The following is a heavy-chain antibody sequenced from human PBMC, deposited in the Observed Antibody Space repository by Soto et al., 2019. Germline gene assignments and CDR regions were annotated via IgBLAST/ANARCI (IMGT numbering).Heavy chain of an antibody. CDR3: AKDTDCSGGSCYYYYYYMDV. V-gene: IGHV3-23*01. CDR1: GFTFSSYA. Sequence: VQLLESGGGLVQPGGSLRLSCAASGFTFSSYAMSWVRQAPGKGLEWVSAISGSGGSTYYADSVKGRFTISRDNSKNTLYLQMNSLRAEDTAVYYCAKDTDCSGGSCYYYYYYMDVWGKGTTVTVSS. J-gene: IGHJ6*03. D-gene: IGHD2-15*01. CDR2: ISGSGGST.